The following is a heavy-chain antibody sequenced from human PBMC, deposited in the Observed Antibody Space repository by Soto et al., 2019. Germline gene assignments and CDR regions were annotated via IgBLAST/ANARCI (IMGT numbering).Heavy chain of an antibody. V-gene: IGHV5-51*01. CDR3: ARPSPRDTAMVPFDY. J-gene: IGHJ4*02. Sequence: PGESLKISCKGSGYSFTSYWIGWVRQMPGKGLGCLGFFYLGDSVTIYSPSFKGQVTISADKSFSTAYLQCSSLKASATALYYCARPSPRDTAMVPFDYWGQGTLVTVSS. CDR1: GYSFTSYW. D-gene: IGHD5-18*01. CDR2: FYLGDSVT.